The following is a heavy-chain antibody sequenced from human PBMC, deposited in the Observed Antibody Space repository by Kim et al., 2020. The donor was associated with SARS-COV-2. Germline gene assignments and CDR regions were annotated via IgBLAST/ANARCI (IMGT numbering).Heavy chain of an antibody. V-gene: IGHV3-30-3*01. CDR2: ISYDGNTQ. Sequence: GGSLRLSCAASGFTFRTFPAHWVRQAPGKGLEWVAIISYDGNTQDYADSVKGRFTISRDNSKNTLYLQMSSLKPEDTAVYYCAGSFADVGRGSFDYWGLG. D-gene: IGHD3-16*01. CDR3: AGSFADVGRGSFDY. CDR1: GFTFRTFP. J-gene: IGHJ4*02.